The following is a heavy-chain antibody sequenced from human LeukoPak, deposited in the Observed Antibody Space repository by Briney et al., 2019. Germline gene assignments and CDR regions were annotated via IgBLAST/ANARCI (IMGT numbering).Heavy chain of an antibody. J-gene: IGHJ6*02. V-gene: IGHV4-31*03. CDR1: GGSISSGGYY. CDR3: AREYVDTSLLGEYYYYGMDV. D-gene: IGHD5-18*01. Sequence: LTCTVSGGSISSGGYYWSWVRQHPGKGLEWIGYIYYSGSTYYNPSLKSRVTISVDTSKNQFSLKLSSVTPADTAVYYCAREYVDTSLLGEYYYYGMDVWGQGTTXXVXS. CDR2: IYYSGST.